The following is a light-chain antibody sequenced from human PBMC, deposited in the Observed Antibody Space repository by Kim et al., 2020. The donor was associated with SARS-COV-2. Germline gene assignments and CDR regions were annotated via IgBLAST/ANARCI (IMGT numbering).Light chain of an antibody. J-gene: IGKJ4*01. CDR1: EGISTY. CDR2: AAS. V-gene: IGKV1-9*01. Sequence: IQLTQSPSSLSASVGDRVTITCRASEGISTYLAWYQQNPGKAPKLLIYAASSLQSGVPSRFSGSGSGTDFTLTISSLQPEDFATYYCQQLNFYPLTFGGGTKVDIK. CDR3: QQLNFYPLT.